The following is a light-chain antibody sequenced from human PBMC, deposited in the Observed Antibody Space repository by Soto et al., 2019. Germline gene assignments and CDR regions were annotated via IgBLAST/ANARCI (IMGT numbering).Light chain of an antibody. CDR2: AAS. V-gene: IGKV1-39*01. Sequence: DIQMTQSPSSLSASVGDSVTMTCRASQPIITYLNWYQQKPGKAPNLLIYAASSLQSGVPSRFCGSGSGTHFTLTISSLQPEDFASYFCQESFSTSFTFGPGTKVDI. CDR3: QESFSTSFT. J-gene: IGKJ3*01. CDR1: QPIITY.